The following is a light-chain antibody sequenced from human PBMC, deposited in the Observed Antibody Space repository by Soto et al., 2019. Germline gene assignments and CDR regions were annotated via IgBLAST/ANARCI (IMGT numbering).Light chain of an antibody. V-gene: IGLV2-11*01. CDR2: DIA. J-gene: IGLJ3*02. Sequence: QSALTQPRSVSGSPGQSVTISCTGTSSNVGGYDYVSWYQQHPGMAPQLIIYDIAKGPSGVPDRFSGSKSGNTASLTISVLQAEDEADYYCCSYAGSYSWVFGEGTKLTVL. CDR3: CSYAGSYSWV. CDR1: SSNVGGYDY.